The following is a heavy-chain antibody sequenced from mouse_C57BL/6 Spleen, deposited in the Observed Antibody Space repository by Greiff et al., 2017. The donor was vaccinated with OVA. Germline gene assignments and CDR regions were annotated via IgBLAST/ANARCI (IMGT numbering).Heavy chain of an antibody. V-gene: IGHV3-6*01. CDR3: ARDRGSSWYFDV. Sequence: VQLQQSGPGLVKPSQSLSLTCSVTGYSITSGYYWNWIRQLPGNKLEWMGYISYDGSNNYNPSLKNRISITRDTSKNPFFMQLNSVTTKDTATYYCARDRGSSWYFDVWGTETTVTVSS. J-gene: IGHJ1*03. D-gene: IGHD1-1*01. CDR1: GYSITSGYY. CDR2: ISYDGSN.